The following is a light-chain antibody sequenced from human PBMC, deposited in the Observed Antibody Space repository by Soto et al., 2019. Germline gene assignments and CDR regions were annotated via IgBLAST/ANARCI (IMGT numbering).Light chain of an antibody. V-gene: IGLV2-14*03. CDR1: SSDVGGYNY. CDR3: SSYTRSSTLA. J-gene: IGLJ1*01. Sequence: QSVLTQPASVSGSPGQSITISCTGTSSDVGGYNYVSWYQHHPGKAPKLMVYDVSNRPSGVSSRLSGSKSGSTASLTISGLQPEDEADYYCSSYTRSSTLAFGTGTKVTVL. CDR2: DVS.